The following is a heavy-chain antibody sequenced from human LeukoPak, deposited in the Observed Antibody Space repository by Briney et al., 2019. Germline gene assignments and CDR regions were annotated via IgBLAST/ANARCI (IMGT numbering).Heavy chain of an antibody. CDR1: TFTFNKAW. CDR2: IKSQPHGGTT. D-gene: IGHD4-17*01. Sequence: PGGSLRLSCTVSTFTFNKAWMNWVLQSPGKGLEWVARIKSQPHGGTTDYAAAVKGRFTISRDDSKSTLYLQMNSLRSEDTAVYYCATDRPPFYGDYAHFDYPSSSGPAVGGQGTTVTVPS. CDR3: ATDRPPFYGDYAHFDYPSSSGPAV. J-gene: IGHJ6*02. V-gene: IGHV3-15*07.